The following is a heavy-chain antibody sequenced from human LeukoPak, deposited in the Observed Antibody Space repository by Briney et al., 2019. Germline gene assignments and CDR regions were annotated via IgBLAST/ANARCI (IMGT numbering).Heavy chain of an antibody. D-gene: IGHD6-19*01. CDR3: ERDPCSGCSHY. CDR1: GFTFTSYV. V-gene: IGHV3-30*03. CDR2: ISYDGSNK. Sequence: GGSLRLSCAASGFTFTSYVMHWVRQAPGKGLEWVGVISYDGSNKYYADTVKGRFTISRDNSKNTLYLQMNSPGAEDTAGYYCERDPCSGCSHYWGQGTLVTVSS. J-gene: IGHJ4*02.